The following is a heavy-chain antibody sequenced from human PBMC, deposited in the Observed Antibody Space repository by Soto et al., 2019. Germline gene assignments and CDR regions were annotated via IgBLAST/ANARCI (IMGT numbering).Heavy chain of an antibody. D-gene: IGHD1-26*01. CDR1: GFTFSTYE. V-gene: IGHV3-48*03. Sequence: GGSLRLSCTASGFTFSTYEMNWVRQAPGKGLEWVSYIGSSGGTMHYADSVKGRFTISRDNAKNSLYLQMNSLRAEDTAVYYGARLRARRQVLDSWGQGTLVTVSS. CDR3: ARLRARRQVLDS. J-gene: IGHJ4*02. CDR2: IGSSGGTM.